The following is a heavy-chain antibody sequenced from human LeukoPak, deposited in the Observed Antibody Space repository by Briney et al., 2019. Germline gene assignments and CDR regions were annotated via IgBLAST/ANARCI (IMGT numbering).Heavy chain of an antibody. D-gene: IGHD4-17*01. Sequence: GGSLRLSCAASGFTFSSYGMHWVRQAPGKGLEWVAFIRYDGSNKYYADSVKGRFTISRDNFKNTLYLQMNSLRAEDTAVYYCARGNYGAPRDFDYWGQGTLVTVSS. J-gene: IGHJ4*02. CDR1: GFTFSSYG. CDR2: IRYDGSNK. V-gene: IGHV3-30*02. CDR3: ARGNYGAPRDFDY.